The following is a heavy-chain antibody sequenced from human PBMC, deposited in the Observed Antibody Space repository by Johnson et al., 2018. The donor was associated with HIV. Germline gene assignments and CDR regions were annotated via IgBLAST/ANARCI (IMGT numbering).Heavy chain of an antibody. Sequence: VQLVESGGGLVQPGGSLRVSCAASGFTVSSNYMSWVRQAPGKGLEWVSVIYSGGSTYYADSVKGRFTNSRDNSKNTLYLHMNSLRAEDTAVYDCARDAGQWLDDAFDIWGQGTMVTVSS. CDR2: IYSGGST. V-gene: IGHV3-66*02. CDR1: GFTVSSNY. CDR3: ARDAGQWLDDAFDI. J-gene: IGHJ3*02. D-gene: IGHD6-19*01.